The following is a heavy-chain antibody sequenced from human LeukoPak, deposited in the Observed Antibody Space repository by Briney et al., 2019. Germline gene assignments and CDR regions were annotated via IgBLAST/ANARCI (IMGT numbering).Heavy chain of an antibody. CDR2: ISSSGDLT. J-gene: IGHJ4*02. V-gene: IGHV3-23*01. CDR3: AKDRPNYYESNGHYYRRDGDY. CDR1: GFTFNIYS. Sequence: GGSLRLSCAASGFTFNIYSMSWVRQAPGKGLEWVSSISSSGDLTVYAGSVKGRFTISRDNSKDTLYLQMNSLRAEDTAIYYCAKDRPNYYESNGHYYRRDGDYWGQGTLVTVSS. D-gene: IGHD3-22*01.